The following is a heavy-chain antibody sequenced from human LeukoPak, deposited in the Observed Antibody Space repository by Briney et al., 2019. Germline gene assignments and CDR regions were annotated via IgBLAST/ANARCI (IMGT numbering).Heavy chain of an antibody. CDR1: GFTFSSYA. CDR2: ISGSGGST. Sequence: PGGSLRLSCAASGFTFSSYAMSWVRQAPGKGLEWVSAISGSGGSTYYADSVKGRFTISRDNAKNTLYLQMNSLRSEDTAVYYCARDGYYYGSGSIQHWGQGTLVTVSS. CDR3: ARDGYYYGSGSIQH. D-gene: IGHD3-10*01. J-gene: IGHJ1*01. V-gene: IGHV3-23*01.